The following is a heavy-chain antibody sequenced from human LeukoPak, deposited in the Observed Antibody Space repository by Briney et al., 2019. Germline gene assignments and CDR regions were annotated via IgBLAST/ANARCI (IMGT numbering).Heavy chain of an antibody. J-gene: IGHJ4*02. CDR3: ARDSSDLGCSGGSCYHPPLDY. V-gene: IGHV1-8*01. D-gene: IGHD2-15*01. CDR1: GYTFTSYD. Sequence: GASVKVSCKASGYTFTSYDINWVRQATGQGLEWMGWMNPNSGNTGYAQKSQGRVTMTRNTSISTAYMELSSLRSEDTAVYYCARDSSDLGCSGGSCYHPPLDYWGQGTLVTVSS. CDR2: MNPNSGNT.